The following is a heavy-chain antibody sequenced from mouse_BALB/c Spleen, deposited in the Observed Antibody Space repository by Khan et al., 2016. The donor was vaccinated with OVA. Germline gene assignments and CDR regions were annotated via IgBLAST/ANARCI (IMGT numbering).Heavy chain of an antibody. CDR2: ISPGSGDT. Sequence: QVQLKQSGAELARPGASVKLSCKASGYTFTDYYINWVKQRTGQGLEWVGEISPGSGDTYYNEKFKGKATLTADKSSSTVYMQLSSLTAEASAVYFCARSNYLGYTFAYWSQGTLVTVSA. CDR1: GYTFTDYY. V-gene: IGHV1-77*01. J-gene: IGHJ3*01. CDR3: ARSNYLGYTFAY. D-gene: IGHD1-2*01.